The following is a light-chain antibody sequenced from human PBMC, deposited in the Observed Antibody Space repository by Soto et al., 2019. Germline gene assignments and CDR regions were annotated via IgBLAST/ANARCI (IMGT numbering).Light chain of an antibody. CDR2: AAS. J-gene: IGKJ3*01. V-gene: IGKV1-39*01. CDR3: QQSYSTPFT. CDR1: QRISSY. Sequence: DIQMTQSPSSLSASVGDRVTITCRASQRISSYLNWYQQKPGKAPKLLIYAASSLQSGVPSRFSGSGSGTDFTLTINSLQPEDFPTYYCQQSYSTPFTFGPGTKVDIK.